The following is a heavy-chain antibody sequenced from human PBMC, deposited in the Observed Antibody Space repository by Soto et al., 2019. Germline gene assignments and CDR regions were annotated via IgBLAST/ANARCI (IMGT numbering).Heavy chain of an antibody. CDR1: GFTFSSYG. CDR3: AKALGVNSREYX. Sequence: GGSLRLSFAASGFTFSSYGMHWVRQAPGKGLEWVEVISYDGSNKYYAYSVKGRFTISRDNSKNTLYLQMNSLRAEDTAVYYCAKALGVNSREYXWGQGTLVTVSX. CDR2: ISYDGSNK. J-gene: IGHJ4*02. D-gene: IGHD4-4*01. V-gene: IGHV3-30*18.